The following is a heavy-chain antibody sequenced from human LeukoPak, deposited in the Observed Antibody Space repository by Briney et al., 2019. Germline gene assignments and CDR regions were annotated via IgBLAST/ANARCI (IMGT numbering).Heavy chain of an antibody. CDR2: INWNGGST. V-gene: IGHV3-20*01. Sequence: RSGGSLRLSCAASGFTFYDYGMSCVPHAPGKGLEWVSGINWNGGSTGYADSVKGRFTISRDNAKNSLYLQMNSLRAEDTALYHCARGFGSYGYDAFDIWGQGTMVTVSS. J-gene: IGHJ3*02. D-gene: IGHD5-18*01. CDR3: ARGFGSYGYDAFDI. CDR1: GFTFYDYG.